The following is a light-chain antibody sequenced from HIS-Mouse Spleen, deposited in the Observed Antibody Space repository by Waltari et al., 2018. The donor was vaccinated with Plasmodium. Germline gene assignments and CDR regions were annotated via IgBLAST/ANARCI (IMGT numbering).Light chain of an antibody. V-gene: IGLV3-10*01. CDR1: ALPNKY. Sequence: SYELTQPPSVSVSPGQQARLTCSGDALPNKYAYWYQQKSGQAPVLVIYEDSKRPSGIPERFSGSSSGTMATLTISGAQVEDEADYYCYSTDSSGNHRVFGGGTKLTVL. CDR3: YSTDSSGNHRV. J-gene: IGLJ3*02. CDR2: EDS.